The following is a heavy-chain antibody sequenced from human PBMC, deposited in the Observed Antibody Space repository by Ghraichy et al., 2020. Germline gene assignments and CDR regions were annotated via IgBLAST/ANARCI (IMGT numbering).Heavy chain of an antibody. V-gene: IGHV1-69*13. Sequence: SVKVSCKASGGTFSSYAISWVRQAPGQGLEWMGGIIPIFGTANYAQKFQGRVTITADESTSTAYMELSSLRSEDTAVYYCASDWGVVIDPGYYYGMDVWGQGTTVTVSS. CDR2: IIPIFGTA. J-gene: IGHJ6*02. CDR3: ASDWGVVIDPGYYYGMDV. CDR1: GGTFSSYA. D-gene: IGHD3-3*01.